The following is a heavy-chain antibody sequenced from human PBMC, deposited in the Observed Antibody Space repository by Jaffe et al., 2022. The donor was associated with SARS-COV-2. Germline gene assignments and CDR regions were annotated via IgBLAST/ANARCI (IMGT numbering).Heavy chain of an antibody. CDR3: ARGKYCGGDCYSRRYYYYYYVDV. J-gene: IGHJ6*03. Sequence: QVQLQQWGAGLLKPSETLSLTCAVYGGSFSGYYWNWIRQPPGKGLEWIGEINHSGSTKYNPPLKSRVTISMDTSKNQFSLKLSSVTAADTAVYYCARGKYCGGDCYSRRYYYYYYVDVWAKGTTVTVSS. CDR1: GGSFSGYY. CDR2: INHSGST. V-gene: IGHV4-34*01. D-gene: IGHD2-21*02.